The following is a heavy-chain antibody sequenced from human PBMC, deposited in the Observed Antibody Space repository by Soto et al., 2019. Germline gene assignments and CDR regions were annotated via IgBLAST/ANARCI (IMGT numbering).Heavy chain of an antibody. Sequence: GSLRLPCAASGFTFSDYYMSWIRQAPGKGLEGVSYISSSDSIVSYADSVKGRFTISRDNAKNSLYLQMNSLRAEDTAVYFCARDIGYYDSSGYFDYWGQGTLVTVSS. D-gene: IGHD3-22*01. CDR2: ISSSDSIV. V-gene: IGHV3-11*01. CDR1: GFTFSDYY. J-gene: IGHJ4*02. CDR3: ARDIGYYDSSGYFDY.